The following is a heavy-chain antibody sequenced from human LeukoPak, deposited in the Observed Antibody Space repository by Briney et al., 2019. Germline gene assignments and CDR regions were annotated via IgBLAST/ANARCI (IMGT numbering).Heavy chain of an antibody. D-gene: IGHD5-24*01. CDR3: ARDGYSEIDY. CDR2: ISSSSSYI. V-gene: IGHV3-21*01. J-gene: IGHJ4*02. Sequence: PGGSLRLSCAASGFTFSSYRMNWVRQAPGKGLEWVSSISSSSSYIYYADSVKGRFTISRDSAKNSLYLQMNSLRAEDTAVYYCARDGYSEIDYWGQGTLVTVSS. CDR1: GFTFSSYR.